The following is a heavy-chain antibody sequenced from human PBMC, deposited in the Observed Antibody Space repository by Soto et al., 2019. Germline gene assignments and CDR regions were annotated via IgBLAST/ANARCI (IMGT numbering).Heavy chain of an antibody. D-gene: IGHD6-13*01. CDR2: IWYDGSNK. J-gene: IGHJ5*02. CDR3: ARGAAKSWFDP. Sequence: QVQLVESGGGVVQPGRSLRLSCAASGFTFSSYGMHWVRQAPGKGLEWVAVIWYDGSNKYYADSVKGRFTISRDNSKNTLYLQMNRRRAEDTAVYYCARGAAKSWFDPWGQGTLVTVSS. V-gene: IGHV3-33*01. CDR1: GFTFSSYG.